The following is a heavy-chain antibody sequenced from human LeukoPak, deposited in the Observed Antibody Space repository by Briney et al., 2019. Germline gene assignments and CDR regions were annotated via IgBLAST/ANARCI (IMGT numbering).Heavy chain of an antibody. V-gene: IGHV4-30-4*08. Sequence: PSETLSLTCTVSGGSISSGDYYWSWIRQPPGKGLEWIGYIYYSGSTYYNPSLKSRVTISVDTSKNQFSLKLSSVTAADTAVYHCARVWVYSGRYSDYWGQGTLVTVSS. CDR3: ARVWVYSGRYSDY. D-gene: IGHD1-26*01. CDR1: GGSISSGDYY. CDR2: IYYSGST. J-gene: IGHJ4*02.